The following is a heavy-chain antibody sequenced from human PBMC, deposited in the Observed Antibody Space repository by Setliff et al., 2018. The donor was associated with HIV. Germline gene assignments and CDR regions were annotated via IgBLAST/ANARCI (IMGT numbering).Heavy chain of an antibody. CDR3: ARHQVIPTVIGAFDI. J-gene: IGHJ3*02. Sequence: PSETLSLTCTVSGDSISTSNPYWGWVRQPPGKGLEWIGSLYYGGSTYYNPSLKSRVTISVDTSKNHFSLKLSSVTAADTAVYYCARHQVIPTVIGAFDIWGQGTVVTVSS. V-gene: IGHV4-39*01. CDR1: GDSISTSNPY. D-gene: IGHD3-16*02. CDR2: LYYGGST.